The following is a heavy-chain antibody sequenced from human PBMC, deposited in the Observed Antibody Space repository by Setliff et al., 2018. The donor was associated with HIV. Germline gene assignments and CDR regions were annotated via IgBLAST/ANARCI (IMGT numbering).Heavy chain of an antibody. CDR3: GKHPYESRSFGWIDP. D-gene: IGHD3-10*01. CDR2: ISDGGSP. J-gene: IGHJ5*02. V-gene: IGHV4-59*08. Sequence: PSETLSLTCSVSGGTLSNYRWSWLRQYPGKGLEWIGHISDGGSPKYNPSLQSRVTISLDTSKNQFSLRLNYVTAADTALYYCGKHPYESRSFGWIDPWGQGTLGTVSS. CDR1: GGTLSNYR.